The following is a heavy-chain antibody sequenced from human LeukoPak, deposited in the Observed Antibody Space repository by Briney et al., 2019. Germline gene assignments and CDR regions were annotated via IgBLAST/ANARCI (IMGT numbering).Heavy chain of an antibody. CDR2: ISVYNGNT. CDR3: ERAPRDIVLMVYAIYFDY. J-gene: IGHJ4*02. CDR1: GYTFTSYG. V-gene: IGHV1-18*01. Sequence: AAGKVSCKASGYTFTSYGISWVRQAPAQGLEWMGWISVYNGNTNYAQKLQVRVSMTTDTSTSTAYMELRSLSSDDTAVYYCERAPRDIVLMVYAIYFDYWGQGTLVTVSS. D-gene: IGHD2-8*01.